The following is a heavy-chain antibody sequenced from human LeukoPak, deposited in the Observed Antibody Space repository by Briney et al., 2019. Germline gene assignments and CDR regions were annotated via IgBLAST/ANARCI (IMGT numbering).Heavy chain of an antibody. CDR2: ISSSSSYI. V-gene: IGHV3-21*01. D-gene: IGHD4-17*01. J-gene: IGHJ6*02. CDR3: ARDTDDYGDPKCYYGMDV. Sequence: GGSLRLSCAASGFTFSSYSMNWVRQAPGKGLEWVSSISSSSSYIYYADSVKGRFTISRDNAKNSLYLQMNSLRAEDTAVYYCARDTDDYGDPKCYYGMDVWGQGTTVTVSS. CDR1: GFTFSSYS.